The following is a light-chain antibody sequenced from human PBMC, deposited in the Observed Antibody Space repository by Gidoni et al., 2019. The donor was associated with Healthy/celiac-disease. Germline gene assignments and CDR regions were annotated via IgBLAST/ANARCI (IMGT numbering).Light chain of an antibody. Sequence: QSVLTQPPSASGTPGQGVTIPRSGSSSNIGSNTVNWYQQLPGTAPKLLIYSNKQRPSGVPDRFSGSKSGTSASLAISGLQSEDEADYYCAAWDDSLNGVVFGGGTKLTVL. V-gene: IGLV1-44*01. CDR2: SNK. CDR3: AAWDDSLNGVV. CDR1: SSNIGSNT. J-gene: IGLJ2*01.